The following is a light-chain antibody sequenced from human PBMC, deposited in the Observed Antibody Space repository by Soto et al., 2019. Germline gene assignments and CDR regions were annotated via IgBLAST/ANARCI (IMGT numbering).Light chain of an antibody. V-gene: IGLV2-11*01. J-gene: IGLJ1*01. Sequence: QSVLTQPRSVSGSPGRSVTISCTGTSSDVGGYNFVSWYQQHPGKAPKLMIYDVRKRPSGVPDRFSGSKSGNTASLTISGLQADDEADYYCCSYAGSYSYVFGSGTKVTVL. CDR1: SSDVGGYNF. CDR2: DVR. CDR3: CSYAGSYSYV.